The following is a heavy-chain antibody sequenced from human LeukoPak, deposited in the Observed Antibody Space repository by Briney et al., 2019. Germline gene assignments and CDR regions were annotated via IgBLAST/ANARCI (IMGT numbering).Heavy chain of an antibody. V-gene: IGHV1-18*01. CDR3: ARVDGYPDPFDI. J-gene: IGHJ3*02. CDR2: ISAHNGNT. CDR1: GYTFTSYG. Sequence: ASVKVSCKASGYTFTSYGISWVRQAPGQGLEWMGWISAHNGNTHSAQKFQGRVTMTTETSTSTVYMEMRSLRSDDTAVYYCARVDGYPDPFDIWGQGTMVTVSS. D-gene: IGHD5-24*01.